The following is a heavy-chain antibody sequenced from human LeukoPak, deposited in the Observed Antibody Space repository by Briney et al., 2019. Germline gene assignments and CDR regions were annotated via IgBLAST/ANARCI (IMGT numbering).Heavy chain of an antibody. CDR1: GFNFRSYE. J-gene: IGHJ4*02. Sequence: GSLRLSFAASGFNFRSYEMNWVRPAPGKGLAWVAYISNTDETRTYADSVKGRFTISRDNAKNSLHLEMNSLRAEDTAVYYCAREIVSAVAGNFDYWGQGTLVTVSS. CDR2: ISNTDETR. V-gene: IGHV3-48*03. CDR3: AREIVSAVAGNFDY. D-gene: IGHD6-19*01.